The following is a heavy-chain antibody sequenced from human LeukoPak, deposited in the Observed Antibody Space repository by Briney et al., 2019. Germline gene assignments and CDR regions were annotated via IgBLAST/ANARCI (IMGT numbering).Heavy chain of an antibody. J-gene: IGHJ5*02. Sequence: SETLSLTCTVSGGSISSSSYYWGWIRQPPGKGLEWIGSIYYSGSTYYNPSLKSRVTISVDTSKNQFSLKLSSVTAADTAVYYCARLPPKIAEAGNNWFDPWGQGTLVTVSS. V-gene: IGHV4-39*01. CDR2: IYYSGST. CDR3: ARLPPKIAEAGNNWFDP. CDR1: GGSISSSSYY. D-gene: IGHD6-19*01.